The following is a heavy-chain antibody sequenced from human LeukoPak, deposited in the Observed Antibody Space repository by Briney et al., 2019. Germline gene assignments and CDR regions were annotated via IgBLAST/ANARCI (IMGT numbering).Heavy chain of an antibody. J-gene: IGHJ4*02. V-gene: IGHV3-23*01. D-gene: IGHD6-19*01. CDR2: ISGSGGNT. CDR1: GFTFSSYA. Sequence: AGGSLRLSCEASGFTFSSYAMSWVRQAPGKGLGKGLEWVSAISGSGGNTYYADSVKGRFTISRDNSRKQLYLQMSTLRAEDTAVYYCAKDQSIAGAGLDLYYFDYWGQGTLVTVSS. CDR3: AKDQSIAGAGLDLYYFDY.